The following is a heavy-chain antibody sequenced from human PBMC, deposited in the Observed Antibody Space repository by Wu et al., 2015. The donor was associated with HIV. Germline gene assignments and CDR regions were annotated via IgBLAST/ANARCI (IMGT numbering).Heavy chain of an antibody. CDR1: DSPSGDSA. J-gene: IGHJ5*01. CDR2: IDVASGNV. CDR3: GAHYSEAVWWGMLDS. Sequence: QIHLVQSGLSXEPGTSVKSPVRLLDSPSGDSAIQWVRKSRGQPLEWIGWIDVASGNVNFAQKFQDRGTIEWDMSTGTAHLKLSSLRSEDTAVYYCGAHYSEAVWWGMLDSWGQGTLVAVSS. V-gene: IGHV1-58*02. D-gene: IGHD2-21*01.